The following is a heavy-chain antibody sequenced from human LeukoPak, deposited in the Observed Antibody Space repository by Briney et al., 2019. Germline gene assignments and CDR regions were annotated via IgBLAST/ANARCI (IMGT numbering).Heavy chain of an antibody. J-gene: IGHJ3*02. V-gene: IGHV1-18*01. CDR3: ARGLNYYDSSGYYESPYAFDI. CDR2: ISAYNGHT. CDR1: GYTFTSYG. D-gene: IGHD3-22*01. Sequence: ASVEVSCKASGYTFTSYGINWVRQAPGQGLEWMGWISAYNGHTNYAQKLQGRVTMTTDTSTSTAHMELRSLRSEDTAVYYCARGLNYYDSSGYYESPYAFDIWGQGAMVTVSS.